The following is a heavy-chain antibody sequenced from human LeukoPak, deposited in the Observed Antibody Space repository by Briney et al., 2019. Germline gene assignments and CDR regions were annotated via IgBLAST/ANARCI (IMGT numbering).Heavy chain of an antibody. CDR2: IRYDGSNK. CDR3: ASGNPMSFDY. V-gene: IGHV3-30*02. Sequence: GGSLRLSCAASGFTFSSYGMHWVRQAPGKGLEWVAFIRYDGSNKYYVDSVRGRFTISRDNSKNTLYLQMNSLRAEDTAVYYCASGNPMSFDYWGQGTLVTVSS. J-gene: IGHJ4*02. CDR1: GFTFSSYG. D-gene: IGHD2-15*01.